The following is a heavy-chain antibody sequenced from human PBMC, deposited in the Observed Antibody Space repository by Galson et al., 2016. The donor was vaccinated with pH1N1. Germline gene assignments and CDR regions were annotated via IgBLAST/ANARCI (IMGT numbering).Heavy chain of an antibody. V-gene: IGHV5-51*03. D-gene: IGHD6-6*01. J-gene: IGHJ4*02. CDR3: ATSRSIAVIHFDC. Sequence: QSGAEVTKPGESLKISCKGSGYRFASQWIVWVRQMPGKGLEWTGIIYPDDSDTRYSPSFQGQVTISVDKSFSTAYLQWSSLKASDTAMYYCATSRSIAVIHFDCWGQGTLVTVSS. CDR2: IYPDDSDT. CDR1: GYRFASQW.